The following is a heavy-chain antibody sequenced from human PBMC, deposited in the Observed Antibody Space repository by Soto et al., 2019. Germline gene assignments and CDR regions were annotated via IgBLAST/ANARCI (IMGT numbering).Heavy chain of an antibody. CDR3: ASRRAERYYYGMDV. Sequence: GGSLRLSCAASGFTFSDYYMSWIRQAPGKGLGWVSYISSSSSYTNYADSVKGRFTISRDNAKNSLYLQMNSLRAEDTAVYYCASRRAERYYYGMDVWGQGTTVTVSS. CDR2: ISSSSSYT. D-gene: IGHD6-13*01. CDR1: GFTFSDYY. V-gene: IGHV3-11*06. J-gene: IGHJ6*02.